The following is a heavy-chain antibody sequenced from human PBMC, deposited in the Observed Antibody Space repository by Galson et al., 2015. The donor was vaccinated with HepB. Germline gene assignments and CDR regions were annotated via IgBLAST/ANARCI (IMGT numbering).Heavy chain of an antibody. CDR3: ARLGKAGGAFDF. Sequence: SETLSLTCTVSGGSISSYYWSWIRQPPGKGLEWIGYIYYSGNTNYNPSLKSRVTISVDTSKNQFSLMLRSVTAADTAVYYCARLGKAGGAFDFWGQGTVVTVSS. CDR1: GGSISSYY. CDR2: IYYSGNT. D-gene: IGHD3-10*01. V-gene: IGHV4-59*01. J-gene: IGHJ3*01.